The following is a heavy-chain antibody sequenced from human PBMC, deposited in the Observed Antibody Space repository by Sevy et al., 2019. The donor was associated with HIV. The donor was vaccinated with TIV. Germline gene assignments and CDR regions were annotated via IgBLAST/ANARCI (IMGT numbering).Heavy chain of an antibody. CDR2: LSSSGSTI. V-gene: IGHV3-48*03. D-gene: IGHD2-2*03. CDR3: ARASWISFDY. Sequence: GGSLRLSCAASGFTFSSYEMNWVRQAPGKGLEGVSYLSSSGSTIYYEDSVKGRCTISSDNAKNALYLQMNSLRAEETAVYYWARASWISFDYWGQGTLVTVSS. J-gene: IGHJ4*02. CDR1: GFTFSSYE.